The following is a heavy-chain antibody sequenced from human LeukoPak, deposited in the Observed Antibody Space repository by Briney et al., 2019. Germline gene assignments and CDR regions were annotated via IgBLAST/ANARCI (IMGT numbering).Heavy chain of an antibody. CDR3: ARDDSSGYSDPSNYYYYMDV. Sequence: ASVKVSCKASGYTFTGYYMHWVRQAPGQGLEWMGWINPNSGGTNYAQKVQGRVTMTTDTSTSTAYMELRSLRSDDTAVYYCARDDSSGYSDPSNYYYYMDVWGKGTTVTISS. V-gene: IGHV1-2*02. J-gene: IGHJ6*03. D-gene: IGHD3-22*01. CDR2: INPNSGGT. CDR1: GYTFTGYY.